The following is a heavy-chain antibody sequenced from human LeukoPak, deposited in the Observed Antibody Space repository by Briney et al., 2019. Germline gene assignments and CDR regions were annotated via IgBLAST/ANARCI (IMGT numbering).Heavy chain of an antibody. CDR1: GFIFSSYW. CDR3: RDSGTYNWFDP. CDR2: INSDGSST. J-gene: IGHJ5*02. V-gene: IGHV3-74*01. D-gene: IGHD1-26*01. Sequence: GGSLRLSCVASGFIFSSYWMHWVRQAPGKGLVWVSRINSDGSSTSYADSVKGRFTISRDNAKNTLYLHMNSLKPEDTALYCTRDSGTYNWFDPWGQGTLVTVSS.